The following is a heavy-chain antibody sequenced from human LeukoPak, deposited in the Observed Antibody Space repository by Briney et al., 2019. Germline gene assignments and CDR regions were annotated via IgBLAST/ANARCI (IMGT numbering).Heavy chain of an antibody. Sequence: ASVKVSCKASGYTFTGYYMHWVRQAPGQGLEWMGWINPNSGGTNYAQKFQGRVTMTRDTSISTAYMELSRLRSDDTAVYYCARSGSSSGWYLYYYHYYMDVWGKGTTVTVSS. D-gene: IGHD6-19*01. V-gene: IGHV1-2*02. CDR1: GYTFTGYY. CDR2: INPNSGGT. CDR3: ARSGSSSGWYLYYYHYYMDV. J-gene: IGHJ6*03.